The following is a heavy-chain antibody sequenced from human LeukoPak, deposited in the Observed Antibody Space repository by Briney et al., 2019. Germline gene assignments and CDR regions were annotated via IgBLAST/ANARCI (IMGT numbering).Heavy chain of an antibody. D-gene: IGHD3-16*02. CDR2: INPNSGGT. Sequence: ASVKVSCKASGYTFTGYYMHWVRQAPGQGLEWMGWINPNSGGTNYAQKFQGRVTMTRDTSIRTAYMELSRLRSDDTAVYYCARDYISPRRYDYVWGSYRPLDYWGQGTLVTVSS. V-gene: IGHV1-2*02. CDR3: ARDYISPRRYDYVWGSYRPLDY. J-gene: IGHJ4*02. CDR1: GYTFTGYY.